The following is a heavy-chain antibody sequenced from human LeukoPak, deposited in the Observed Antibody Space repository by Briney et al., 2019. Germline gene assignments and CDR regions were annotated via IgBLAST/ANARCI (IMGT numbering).Heavy chain of an antibody. V-gene: IGHV6-1*01. CDR1: GDRVFSTRVA. CDR2: TYYRSKWYS. J-gene: IGHJ2*01. Sequence: SQTLSHTSAISGDRVFSTRVAWNGIRQSPSRGLEWLGRTYYRSKWYSDYAVSVKRRITINPDTCKNQFSHQLNSVTPGDTAVYYCARETYSSGGSHRFFVLWRRGTLVTVSS. D-gene: IGHD6-19*01. CDR3: ARETYSSGGSHRFFVL.